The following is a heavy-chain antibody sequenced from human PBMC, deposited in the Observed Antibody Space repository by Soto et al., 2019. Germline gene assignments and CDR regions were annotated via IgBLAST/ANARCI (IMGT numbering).Heavy chain of an antibody. D-gene: IGHD3-22*01. CDR3: ARDDSSGYYLD. V-gene: IGHV1-3*01. CDR2: INAGNGNT. Sequence: ASVKVSCKASGYTFTSYAMHWVRQAPGQRLEWMGWINAGNGNTKYSQKFQGRITITRDTSASTAYMELSSLRSEDTAMYYCARDDSSGYYLDWGQGTLVTVSS. J-gene: IGHJ4*02. CDR1: GYTFTSYA.